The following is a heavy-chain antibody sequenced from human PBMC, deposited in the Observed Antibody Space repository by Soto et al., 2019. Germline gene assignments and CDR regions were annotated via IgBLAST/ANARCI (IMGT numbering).Heavy chain of an antibody. Sequence: PGGSLRLSCAASGFTFSSYDMHWVRQATGKGLEWVSAIGTAGDTYYPGSVKGRFTISRENAKNSLYLQMNSLRAEDTAVYYCAREDYSNSYYGMDVWGQGTTVTVSS. CDR1: GFTFSSYD. CDR3: AREDYSNSYYGMDV. D-gene: IGHD4-4*01. V-gene: IGHV3-13*01. CDR2: IGTAGDT. J-gene: IGHJ6*02.